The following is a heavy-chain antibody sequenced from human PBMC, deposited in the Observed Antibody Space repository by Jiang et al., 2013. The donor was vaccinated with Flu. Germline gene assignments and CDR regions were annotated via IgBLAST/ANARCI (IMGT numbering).Heavy chain of an antibody. D-gene: IGHD1-26*01. Sequence: GLVKPSETLSLTCTVSNGSINSYYWSWIRQPPGKGLEWIGYIYYSGSTNFNPSLKSRVTISVDTSKNQFSLKLSSVTAADTAVYYCARDGPPLGLNWFDPWGQGTLVTVSS. CDR2: IYYSGST. CDR1: NGSINSYY. CDR3: ARDGPPLGLNWFDP. J-gene: IGHJ5*02. V-gene: IGHV4-59*12.